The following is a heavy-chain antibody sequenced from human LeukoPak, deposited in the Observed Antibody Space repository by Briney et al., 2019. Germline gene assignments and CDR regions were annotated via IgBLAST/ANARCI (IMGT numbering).Heavy chain of an antibody. J-gene: IGHJ4*02. V-gene: IGHV4-59*08. CDR1: GGSISSYY. CDR3: ARGSITGTTEIFY. CDR2: IYYSGST. D-gene: IGHD1-7*01. Sequence: SETLSLTCTVSGGSISSYYWSWIRQPPGKGLEWIGYIYYSGSTNYNPSLKSRVTISVDTSKNQYSLKLSSVTAADTAVYYCARGSITGTTEIFYWGQGTLVTVSS.